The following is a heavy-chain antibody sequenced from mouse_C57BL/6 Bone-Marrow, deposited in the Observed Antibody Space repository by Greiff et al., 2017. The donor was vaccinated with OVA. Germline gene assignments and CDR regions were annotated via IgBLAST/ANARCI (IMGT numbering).Heavy chain of an antibody. J-gene: IGHJ4*01. CDR3: ARHGNYFDAMDY. CDR2: ISSGGSYT. Sequence: DVMLVESGGDLVKPGGSLKLSCAASGFTFSSYGMSWVRQTPDKRLEWVATISSGGSYTYYPDSVKGRFTISRDNAKNTLYLQMSSLKSEDTAMYYCARHGNYFDAMDYWGQGTSVTVSS. V-gene: IGHV5-6*02. D-gene: IGHD2-1*01. CDR1: GFTFSSYG.